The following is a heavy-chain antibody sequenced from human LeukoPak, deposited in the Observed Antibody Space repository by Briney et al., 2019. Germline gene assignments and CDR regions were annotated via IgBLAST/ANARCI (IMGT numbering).Heavy chain of an antibody. CDR1: GFTFSSYG. V-gene: IGHV3-33*06. CDR2: IWYDGSNK. Sequence: PGGSLRLSCAASGFTFSSYGMHWVREAPGKGLEWVAVIWYDGSNKYYADSVKGRFTISRDNSKNTLYLQMNSLRAEGTAVSYCAKDRGVQLWLFDYWGQGTLVTVSS. D-gene: IGHD5-18*01. J-gene: IGHJ4*02. CDR3: AKDRGVQLWLFDY.